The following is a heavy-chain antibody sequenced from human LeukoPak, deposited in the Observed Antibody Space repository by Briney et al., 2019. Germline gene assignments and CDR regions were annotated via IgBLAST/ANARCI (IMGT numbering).Heavy chain of an antibody. CDR2: ISGSGASR. Sequence: GGSLRLSCAASGFTFSSYAMSWVRQAPGKGLEWVSGISGSGASRFYADSVKGRFTISRDNSKNTLYLQMNSLRVEDTAVYYCAKVPILYYFYGMDVWGQGTTVTVSS. J-gene: IGHJ6*02. V-gene: IGHV3-23*01. CDR3: AKVPILYYFYGMDV. CDR1: GFTFSSYA.